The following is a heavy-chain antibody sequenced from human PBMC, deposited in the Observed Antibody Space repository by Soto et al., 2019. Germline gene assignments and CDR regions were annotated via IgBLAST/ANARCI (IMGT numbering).Heavy chain of an antibody. J-gene: IGHJ6*02. V-gene: IGHV1-18*01. D-gene: IGHD6-13*01. CDR3: ASSGIAAAGPYYYYGMDV. CDR1: GYTFTSYG. Sequence: ASVKVSCKASGYTFTSYGISWVRQAPGQGLEWMGWISAYNGNTNYAQKLQGRVTMTTDTSTSTAYMELRSLRSDDTAVYYCASSGIAAAGPYYYYGMDVWGQGTTVTVSS. CDR2: ISAYNGNT.